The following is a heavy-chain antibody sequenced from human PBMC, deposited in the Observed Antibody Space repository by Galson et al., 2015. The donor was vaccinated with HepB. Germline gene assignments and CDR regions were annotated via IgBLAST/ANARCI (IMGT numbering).Heavy chain of an antibody. CDR2: INPTTTSS. J-gene: IGHJ4*02. Sequence: QSGAEVKKPGESLKISCKASGYTFNSHYIHWVRQAPGQGLEWMGIINPTTTSSTYAQKFQGRVTMTRDTSTSTVYMELSSLRSEDTAVYYCARDRQRVYEFDFWGQGTLVSVSS. V-gene: IGHV1-46*02. D-gene: IGHD3-16*01. CDR1: GYTFNSHY. CDR3: ARDRQRVYEFDF.